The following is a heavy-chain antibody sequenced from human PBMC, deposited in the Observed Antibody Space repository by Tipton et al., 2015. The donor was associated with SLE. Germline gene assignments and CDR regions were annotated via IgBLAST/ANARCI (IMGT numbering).Heavy chain of an antibody. Sequence: TLSLTCTVSGGSISSYYWSWIRQPPGKGLEWIGYIFYSGSTNYNASLKSRVTISVDTSKNQFSLKLSSVTAADTAVYYCARRGAGRRLQKFDYWGQGTVVTVSS. D-gene: IGHD4-11*01. V-gene: IGHV4-59*12. CDR2: IFYSGST. CDR3: ARRGAGRRLQKFDY. J-gene: IGHJ4*02. CDR1: GGSISSYY.